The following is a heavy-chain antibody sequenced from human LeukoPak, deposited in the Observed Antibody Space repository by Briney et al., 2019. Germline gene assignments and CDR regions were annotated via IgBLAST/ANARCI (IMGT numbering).Heavy chain of an antibody. CDR1: GDSISSYY. J-gene: IGHJ5*02. CDR2: IYTSGST. V-gene: IGHV4-4*07. D-gene: IGHD6-13*01. CDR3: ARGLAAAGGNNWFDP. Sequence: PSETLSLTCTVSGDSISSYYWGWIRQPAGKGLEWIGRIYTSGSTNYNPSLKSRVTMSVDTSKNQFSLKLSSVTAADTAVYYCARGLAAAGGNNWFDPWGQGTLVTVSS.